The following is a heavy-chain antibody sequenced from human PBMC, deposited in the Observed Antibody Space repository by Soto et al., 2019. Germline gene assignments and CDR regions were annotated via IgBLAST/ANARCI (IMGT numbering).Heavy chain of an antibody. V-gene: IGHV4-31*03. J-gene: IGHJ5*02. D-gene: IGHD3-3*01. CDR1: GGSISSGGYY. Sequence: SETLSLTCTVSGGSISSGGYYWSWIRQHPGKGLEWIGYIYYSGSTYYNPSLKSRVTISVDTSKNQFSLRLNSLTAADRAVYFCARGVTVFGLVSRFWFDPWGQGTVVTVSS. CDR3: ARGVTVFGLVSRFWFDP. CDR2: IYYSGST.